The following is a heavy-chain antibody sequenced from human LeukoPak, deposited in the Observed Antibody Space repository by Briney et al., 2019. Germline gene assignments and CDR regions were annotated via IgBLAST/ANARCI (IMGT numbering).Heavy chain of an antibody. D-gene: IGHD3-16*01. Sequence: GASVKVSCKASGGTFSSYAISWVRQAPGQGLEWMGRIVPIFGTANYAQKLQGRVTMTTDTSTSTAYMELRSLRSDDTAVYYCARPRGKSCFDIWGQGTMVTVSS. V-gene: IGHV1-69*05. J-gene: IGHJ3*02. CDR1: GGTFSSYA. CDR3: ARPRGKSCFDI. CDR2: IVPIFGTA.